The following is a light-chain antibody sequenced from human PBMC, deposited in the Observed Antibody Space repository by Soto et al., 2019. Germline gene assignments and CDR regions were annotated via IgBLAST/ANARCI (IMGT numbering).Light chain of an antibody. V-gene: IGLV2-14*01. CDR2: DVS. J-gene: IGLJ2*01. CDR1: SSDAGGYNY. CDR3: SSYTSSSTLVV. Sequence: QSALTQPASVSGSPGQSITISCTGTSSDAGGYNYVSWYQQHPGKAPKLMIYDVSNRPSGVSNRFSGSKSGNTASLTISGFQAEDEADYYCSSYTSSSTLVVFGGGTKLTVL.